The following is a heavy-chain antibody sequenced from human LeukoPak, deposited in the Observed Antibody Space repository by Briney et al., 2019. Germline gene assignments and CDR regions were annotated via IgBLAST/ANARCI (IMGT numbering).Heavy chain of an antibody. V-gene: IGHV3-48*03. CDR1: GFTFSSYE. CDR2: ISSSGSTI. J-gene: IGHJ5*02. Sequence: GGSLRLSCAASGFTFSSYEMNWVRQAPGKGLEWVSYISSSGSTIYYADSVKGRFTISRDNAKNSLYLQMDSLRTEDTALYYCARRHSYVLEPWGQGTRVTVSS. CDR3: ARRHSYVLEP. D-gene: IGHD3-10*02.